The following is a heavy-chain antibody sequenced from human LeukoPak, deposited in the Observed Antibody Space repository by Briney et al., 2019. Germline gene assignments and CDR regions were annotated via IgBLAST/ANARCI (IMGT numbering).Heavy chain of an antibody. J-gene: IGHJ4*02. V-gene: IGHV3-7*01. CDR3: ARLGFYDYVWGSYRYPDY. Sequence: PGGSLRLSCAASGFTFSSYWMSLVRQAPGKGLEWVANIKQDGSEKYYVDSVKGRFTISRDNAKNSLYLQMNSLRAEDTAVYYCARLGFYDYVWGSYRYPDYWGQGTLVTVSS. CDR2: IKQDGSEK. D-gene: IGHD3-16*02. CDR1: GFTFSSYW.